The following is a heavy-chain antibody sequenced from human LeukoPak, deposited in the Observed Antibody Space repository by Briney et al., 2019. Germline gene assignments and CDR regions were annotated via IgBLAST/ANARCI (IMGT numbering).Heavy chain of an antibody. CDR3: AGASKWLAFDY. D-gene: IGHD6-19*01. CDR1: GGSISSYY. V-gene: IGHV4-59*01. Sequence: SETLSLTCTVSGGSISSYYWSWIRQPPGKGLEWIGYINYSGNTNYNPSLKSRVTISVDTSKNQFPLKLSSVTAADTAVYYCAGASKWLAFDYWGQGTLVTVSS. J-gene: IGHJ4*02. CDR2: INYSGNT.